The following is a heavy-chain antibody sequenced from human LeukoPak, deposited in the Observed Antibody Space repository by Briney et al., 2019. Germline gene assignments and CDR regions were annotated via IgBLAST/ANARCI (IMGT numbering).Heavy chain of an antibody. CDR2: INPNSGGT. CDR1: GYTFTGYY. V-gene: IGHV1-2*02. CDR3: ARERWEPATMNYYYYYMDV. D-gene: IGHD2-2*01. Sequence: ASVKVSCKASGYTFTGYYMHWVRQAPGQGLEWMGWINPNSGGTNYAQKFQGRVTMTRDTSISTAYMELSRLRSDDTAVYYCARERWEPATMNYYYYYMDVWGKGTTVTISS. J-gene: IGHJ6*03.